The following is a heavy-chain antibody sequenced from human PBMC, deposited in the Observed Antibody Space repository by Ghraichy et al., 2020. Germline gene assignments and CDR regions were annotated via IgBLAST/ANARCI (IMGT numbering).Heavy chain of an antibody. CDR2: VSWNSRYV. CDR1: GFTFDDYA. Sequence: GGSLRLSCATSGFTFDDYAMHWVRQVPGKGLEWVSGVSWNSRYVGYADSVKGRFTISRDNAKNSLYLQMNSLRAEDTALYYCAKDKSADLGEDDYYGMDVWGQGTTVTVSS. V-gene: IGHV3-9*01. CDR3: AKDKSADLGEDDYYGMDV. D-gene: IGHD3-16*01. J-gene: IGHJ6*02.